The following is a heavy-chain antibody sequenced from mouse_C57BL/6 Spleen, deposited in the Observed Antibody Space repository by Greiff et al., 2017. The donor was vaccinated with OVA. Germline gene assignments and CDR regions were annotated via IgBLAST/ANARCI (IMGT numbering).Heavy chain of an antibody. CDR1: GYTFTTYP. V-gene: IGHV1-47*01. CDR3: AKMTAPYFAMDY. J-gene: IGHJ4*01. Sequence: QVQLQQSGAELVKPGASVKMSCKASGYTFTTYPIEWMKQNHGKSLEWIGNFHPYNDDTKYNEKFKGKATLTVEKSSSTVYMALSRLTSDDSADYSVAKMTAPYFAMDYWGQGTSVTVSS. D-gene: IGHD1-2*01. CDR2: FHPYNDDT.